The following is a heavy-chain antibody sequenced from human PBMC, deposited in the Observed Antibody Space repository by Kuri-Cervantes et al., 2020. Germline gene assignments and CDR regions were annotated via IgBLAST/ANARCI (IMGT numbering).Heavy chain of an antibody. CDR1: GFTFSSYW. CDR3: ARPDIVVVPAAIGAFDY. Sequence: GESLKISCAASGFTFSSYWMHWVRQAPGKGLVWVSRINSDGSSTSYADSVKGRFTISRDNAKNTLYLQMNSLRAEDTAVYYCARPDIVVVPAAIGAFDYWGQGTLVTVSS. J-gene: IGHJ4*02. V-gene: IGHV3-74*01. D-gene: IGHD2-2*01. CDR2: INSDGSST.